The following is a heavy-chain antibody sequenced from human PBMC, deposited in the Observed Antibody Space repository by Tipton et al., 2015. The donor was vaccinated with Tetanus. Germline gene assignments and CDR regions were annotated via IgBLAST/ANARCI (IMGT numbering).Heavy chain of an antibody. D-gene: IGHD3-10*01. V-gene: IGHV4-61*08. CDR3: ARADYNLSRKGPFDS. CDR2: ISPSGRT. J-gene: IGHJ4*02. Sequence: TLSLTCSVSGGSLRSGDYQWNWIRQPPGKGLEWLAYISPSGRTNSNYSLKSRITISQDKSKNQFSLRLTSVTAADTAVYYCARADYNLSRKGPFDSWGQGALVLVSS. CDR1: GGSLRSGDYQ.